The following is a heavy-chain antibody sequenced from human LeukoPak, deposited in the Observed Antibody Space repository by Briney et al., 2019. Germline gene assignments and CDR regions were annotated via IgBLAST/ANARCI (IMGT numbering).Heavy chain of an antibody. D-gene: IGHD6-19*01. CDR1: GXTFXXYA. J-gene: IGHJ4*02. Sequence: SXXXSXXAXGXTFXXYAMSWVRQAPGKGLEWVSAISGSGGSTYYADSVKGRFTISRDNSKNTLYLQMNSLRAEDTAVYYCAKQPGIAVAGIPSWGQGTLVTVSS. CDR2: ISGSGGST. V-gene: IGHV3-23*01. CDR3: AKQPGIAVAGIPS.